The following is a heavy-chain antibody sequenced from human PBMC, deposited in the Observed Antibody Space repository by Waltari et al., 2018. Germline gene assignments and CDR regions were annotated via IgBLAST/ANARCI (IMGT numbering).Heavy chain of an antibody. Sequence: QVQLQESGPGLVKPSQTLSLTCTVSGGSISSGSYYWSWIRQPAGKGLEGIGYIYTRGSTNYNPALKCRVTISVDTSKNQFSLKLSSVTAADTAVYYCARSSTVTMAFDYWGQGTLVTVSS. CDR2: IYTRGST. CDR1: GGSISSGSYY. V-gene: IGHV4-61*09. D-gene: IGHD4-17*01. CDR3: ARSSTVTMAFDY. J-gene: IGHJ4*02.